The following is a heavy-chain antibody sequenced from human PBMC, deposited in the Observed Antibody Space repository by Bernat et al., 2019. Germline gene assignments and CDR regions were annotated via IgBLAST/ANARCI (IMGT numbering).Heavy chain of an antibody. Sequence: EVQLLESGGGLVQPGGSLRLSCAASGFTFSSYAISWVRQAPGKGLEWVSAISGSGGSTYYADSVKGRFTISRDNSKNTLYLQMNSLRAEDTAVYYCASGSRSWPILVAYFQHWGQGTLVTVSS. D-gene: IGHD6-13*01. CDR1: GFTFSSYA. CDR2: ISGSGGST. V-gene: IGHV3-23*01. CDR3: ASGSRSWPILVAYFQH. J-gene: IGHJ1*01.